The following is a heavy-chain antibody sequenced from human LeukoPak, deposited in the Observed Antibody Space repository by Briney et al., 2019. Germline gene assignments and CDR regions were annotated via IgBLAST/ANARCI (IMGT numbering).Heavy chain of an antibody. V-gene: IGHV4-59*08. CDR1: GGSISSYY. D-gene: IGHD3-9*01. CDR2: IYYSGST. J-gene: IGHJ5*02. Sequence: SETLSLTCTVSGGSISSYYWSWIRQPPGKGLEWIGYIYYSGSTNYNPSLKSRVTISVDTSKNQFSLKLSSVTAADAAVYYCARLVLRYQLPGWFDPWGQGTLVTVSS. CDR3: ARLVLRYQLPGWFDP.